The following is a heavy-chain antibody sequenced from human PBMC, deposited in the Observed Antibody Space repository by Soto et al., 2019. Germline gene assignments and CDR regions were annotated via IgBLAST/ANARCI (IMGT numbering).Heavy chain of an antibody. Sequence: QVQLQESGPGLVKPSETLSLTCTVSGGSVTSGTYYWSWLRQPPGKGLDYIGYIYYSGSTNYNPSLHSRVTIAVDTPKTEVSLKLSSATAADTALCYCAIVHAGAFNIWGQGTMVTVSS. CDR3: AIVHAGAFNI. J-gene: IGHJ3*02. V-gene: IGHV4-61*01. D-gene: IGHD6-6*01. CDR1: GGSVTSGTYY. CDR2: IYYSGST.